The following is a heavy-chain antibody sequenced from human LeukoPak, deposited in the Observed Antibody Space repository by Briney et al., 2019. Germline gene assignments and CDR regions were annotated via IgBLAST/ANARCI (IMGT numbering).Heavy chain of an antibody. J-gene: IGHJ4*02. Sequence: SETLSLTCAVYGGSFSGYYWSWIRQPPGKGLEWIGEINHSGSTNYNPSLKSRVTISVDTSKNQFSLKLSSVTAADTAVYYCARGTTVTIPLRYWGQGTLVTVSS. V-gene: IGHV4-34*01. D-gene: IGHD4-17*01. CDR2: INHSGST. CDR1: GGSFSGYY. CDR3: ARGTTVTIPLRY.